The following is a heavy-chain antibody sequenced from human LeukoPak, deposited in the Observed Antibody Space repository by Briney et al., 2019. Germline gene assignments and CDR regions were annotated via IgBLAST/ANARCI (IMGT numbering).Heavy chain of an antibody. V-gene: IGHV1-69*02. CDR3: AGSGYSYGASFDY. CDR2: IIPILGIA. Sequence: ASVKVSCKASGGTFSSYTISWVRQAPGQGLEWMGRIIPILGIANYAQKFQGRVTITADKSTSTAYVELSSLRSEDTAVYYCAGSGYSYGASFDYWGQGTLVTVSS. D-gene: IGHD5-18*01. CDR1: GGTFSSYT. J-gene: IGHJ4*02.